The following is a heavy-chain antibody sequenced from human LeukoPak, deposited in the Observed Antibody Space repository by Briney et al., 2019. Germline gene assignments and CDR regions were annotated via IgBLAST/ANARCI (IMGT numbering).Heavy chain of an antibody. CDR1: GGSISSYY. V-gene: IGHV4-59*08. CDR2: IYYSGST. Sequence: KASETLSLTCTVSGGSISSYYWSWIRQPPGKGLEWIGYIYYSGSTNYNPSLKSRVTISVDTSKNQFFLKLSSVTAADTAVYYCARRGSRGLDYWGQGTLVTVSS. CDR3: ARRGSRGLDY. D-gene: IGHD3-16*01. J-gene: IGHJ4*02.